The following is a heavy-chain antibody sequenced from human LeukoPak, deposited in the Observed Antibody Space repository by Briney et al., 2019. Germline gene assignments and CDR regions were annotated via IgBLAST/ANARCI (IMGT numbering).Heavy chain of an antibody. D-gene: IGHD2-2*01. Sequence: GGSLRLSCAASGFTFSSKWMSWVRQAPGKGLEWVANIKYDGSEKYYVDSVKGRFTISRDNAKNSLYLQMNSLRAEDTAVYYCARGGFRIVVVPAGPGGWFDPWGQGTLVTVSS. CDR1: GFTFSSKW. J-gene: IGHJ5*02. CDR2: IKYDGSEK. V-gene: IGHV3-7*01. CDR3: ARGGFRIVVVPAGPGGWFDP.